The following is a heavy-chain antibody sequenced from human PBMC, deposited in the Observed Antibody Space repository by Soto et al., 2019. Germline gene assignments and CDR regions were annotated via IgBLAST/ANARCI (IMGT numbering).Heavy chain of an antibody. CDR3: ARVRHYGSGSYYNKFYYYYGMDV. Sequence: SETLSLTCAVYGGSFSGYYWSWIRQPSGKGLEWIGEINHSGSTNYNPSLKSRVTISVDTPKNQFSLKLSSVTAADTAVYYCARVRHYGSGSYYNKFYYYYGMDVWGQGTTVTVSS. V-gene: IGHV4-34*01. D-gene: IGHD3-10*01. CDR1: GGSFSGYY. J-gene: IGHJ6*02. CDR2: INHSGST.